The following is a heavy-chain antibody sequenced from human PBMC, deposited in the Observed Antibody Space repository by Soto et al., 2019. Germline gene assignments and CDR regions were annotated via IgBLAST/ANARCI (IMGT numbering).Heavy chain of an antibody. CDR2: ISAYNGNT. V-gene: IGHV1-18*01. Sequence: QVQLVQSGAEVKKPGASVKVSCKASGYTFTSYGISWVRQAPGQGLEWMGWISAYNGNTNYAQKLQGRVTMTTDTSTSTDYMELRSLRSDDKAVYYCARGHGLIVGAPDPMNWGQGTLVTVSS. D-gene: IGHD1-26*01. CDR3: ARGHGLIVGAPDPMN. J-gene: IGHJ4*02. CDR1: GYTFTSYG.